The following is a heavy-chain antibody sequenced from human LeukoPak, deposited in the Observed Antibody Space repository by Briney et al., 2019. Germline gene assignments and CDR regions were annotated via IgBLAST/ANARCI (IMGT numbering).Heavy chain of an antibody. V-gene: IGHV1-46*01. CDR1: GYTFTSYY. CDR2: INPTGGST. D-gene: IGHD3-9*01. CDR3: ARDLGYYDILTGSGDAFDI. Sequence: GASVKVSCKASGYTFTSYYMHWVRQAPGQGLEWMGIINPTGGSTSYAQKFQGRVTITADKSTSTAYMELSSLRSEDTAVYYCARDLGYYDILTGSGDAFDIWGQGTMVTVSS. J-gene: IGHJ3*02.